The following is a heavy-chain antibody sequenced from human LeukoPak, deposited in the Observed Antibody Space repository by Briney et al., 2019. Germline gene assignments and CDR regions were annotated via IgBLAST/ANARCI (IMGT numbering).Heavy chain of an antibody. J-gene: IGHJ4*02. CDR2: IKSKGSGETT. CDR3: TKYSGRYSFDY. CDR1: GFTFSNAW. D-gene: IGHD1-26*01. Sequence: PGGSLRLSCAGSGFTFSNAWMSWVRQAPGKGLEWVGRIKSKGSGETTDYAAPVKGRFTISRDDSKNTLYLQMNNLETEDTAVYYCTKYSGRYSFDYWGQGALVTVSS. V-gene: IGHV3-15*01.